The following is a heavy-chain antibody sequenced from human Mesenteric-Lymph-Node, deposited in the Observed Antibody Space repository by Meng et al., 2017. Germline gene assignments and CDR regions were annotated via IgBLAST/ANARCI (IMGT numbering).Heavy chain of an antibody. Sequence: SETLSLTCTVSGVSIGSYYWSWIRQPPGEGLEWIGYIYYSGSTNYNPSLKSRVSMSVDTSKNQFSLNLNSVTAADTAVYYCARLSYYDSTGYFHYWGQGTLVTVSS. CDR2: IYYSGST. CDR3: ARLSYYDSTGYFHY. D-gene: IGHD3-22*01. V-gene: IGHV4-59*01. J-gene: IGHJ4*02. CDR1: GVSIGSYY.